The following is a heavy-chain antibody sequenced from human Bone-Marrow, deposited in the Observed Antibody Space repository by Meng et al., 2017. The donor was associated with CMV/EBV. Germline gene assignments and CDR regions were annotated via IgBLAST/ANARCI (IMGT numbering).Heavy chain of an antibody. CDR3: ARTDFWGAYDTEISWFDP. Sequence: SETLSLTCTVSGASISSYYWSWIRQPPGKGLEWIGYIYYSGSTNYNPSLKSRVTISVDTSKNQFSLKLSSVTAADTAVYYCARTDFWGAYDTEISWFDPWGQGTLVTVSS. V-gene: IGHV4-59*12. D-gene: IGHD3-3*01. CDR1: GASISSYY. CDR2: IYYSGST. J-gene: IGHJ5*02.